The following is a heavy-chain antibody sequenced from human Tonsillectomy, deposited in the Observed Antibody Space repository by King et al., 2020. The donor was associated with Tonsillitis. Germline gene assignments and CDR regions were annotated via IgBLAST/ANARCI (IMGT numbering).Heavy chain of an antibody. CDR2: ISSSSSTI. CDR1: GFTFSSYS. D-gene: IGHD5-18*01. J-gene: IGHJ4*02. V-gene: IGHV3-48*01. CDR3: ARDVDTAMVIGY. Sequence: VQLVESGGGLVQPGGSLRLSCAASGFTFSSYSMNWVRQAQGKGLEWVSYISSSSSTIYYADSVKGRFTISRDNAKNSLYLQMNSLRAENTAVYYCARDVDTAMVIGYWGQGTLVTVSS.